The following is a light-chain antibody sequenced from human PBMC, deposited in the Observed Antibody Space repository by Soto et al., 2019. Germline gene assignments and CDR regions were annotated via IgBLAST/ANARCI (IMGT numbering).Light chain of an antibody. V-gene: IGLV2-14*01. CDR3: SSYTSSSTVV. J-gene: IGLJ2*01. CDR2: DVS. CDR1: SSDVGTYNY. Sequence: QSALTQPASVSGSPGQSITISCTGTSSDVGTYNYVSWYQQHPGKAPKLMIYDVSSRPSGVSNRFSGSKSGNTASLTISGLQAEDDADYYCSSYTSSSTVVFGGGTKLTV.